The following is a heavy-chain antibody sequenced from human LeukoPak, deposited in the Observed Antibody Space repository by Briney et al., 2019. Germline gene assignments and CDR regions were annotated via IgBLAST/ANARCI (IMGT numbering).Heavy chain of an antibody. V-gene: IGHV6-1*01. CDR3: ARRLTQYDCFDP. J-gene: IGHJ5*02. Sequence: SQTLSLTCAISGDSVSSNSVTWNWIRQSPSRGLEWLGRTYYRSTWYNDYAVSVRGRITVNPDTSKNQFSLHLNSVTPEDTAVYYCARRLTQYDCFDPWGQGILVTVPP. D-gene: IGHD2-2*01. CDR2: TYYRSTWYN. CDR1: GDSVSSNSVT.